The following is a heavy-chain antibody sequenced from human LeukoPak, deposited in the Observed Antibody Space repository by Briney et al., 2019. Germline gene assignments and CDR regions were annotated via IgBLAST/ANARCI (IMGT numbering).Heavy chain of an antibody. D-gene: IGHD1-26*01. Sequence: SETLSLTCTVSGGSVSSGNYYWSWIRQPAGKGLEWIGRINTSGGTSYNPSLKSRVTMSVDTSKNQFSLKLNSVTAADTAVYYCARDPFRSSFDSWGQGTLVTVSS. J-gene: IGHJ4*02. CDR2: INTSGGT. CDR3: ARDPFRSSFDS. V-gene: IGHV4-61*02. CDR1: GGSVSSGNYY.